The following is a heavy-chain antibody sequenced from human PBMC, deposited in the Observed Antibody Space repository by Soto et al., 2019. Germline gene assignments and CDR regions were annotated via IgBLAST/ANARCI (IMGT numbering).Heavy chain of an antibody. V-gene: IGHV3-23*01. CDR1: GFTFSSYA. CDR3: AKGGGYFDWLLHAYYYMDV. CDR2: ISGSGGST. J-gene: IGHJ6*03. Sequence: GSLRLSCAASGFTFSSYAMSWVRQAPGKGLEWVSAISGSGGSTYYADSVKGRFTISRDNSKNTLYLQMNSLRAEDTAVYYCAKGGGYFDWLLHAYYYMDVWGKGTTVTVSS. D-gene: IGHD3-9*01.